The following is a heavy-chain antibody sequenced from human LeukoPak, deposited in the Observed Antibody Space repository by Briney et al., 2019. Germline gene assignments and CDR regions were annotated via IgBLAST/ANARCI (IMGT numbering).Heavy chain of an antibody. CDR3: ARHYYGSGPYAFDI. Sequence: SETLSLTCTVSGGSISSYYWSWIRQPPGKGLEWIGYIYYSGSTNYNPSLKSRVTISVDTSKNQFSLKLSSVTAADTAVYYCARHYYGSGPYAFDIWGQGTMVTVSS. CDR2: IYYSGST. CDR1: GGSISSYY. V-gene: IGHV4-59*08. D-gene: IGHD3-10*01. J-gene: IGHJ3*02.